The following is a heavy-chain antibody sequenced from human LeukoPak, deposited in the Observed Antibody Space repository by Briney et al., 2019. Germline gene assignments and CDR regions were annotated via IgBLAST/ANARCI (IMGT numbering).Heavy chain of an antibody. V-gene: IGHV4-30-4*07. J-gene: IGHJ3*02. D-gene: IGHD7-27*01. CDR2: ISYSGST. CDR1: GGSISSGGYL. Sequence: PSQTLSLTCAVSGGSISSGGYLWSWIRQQPGKGLEWIGYISYSGSTYYNPSLKSRITISVDTSKNQFSLKLNFVTAADTAVYYCAREGDYNRGNSAFDIWGQGTMVTVSS. CDR3: AREGDYNRGNSAFDI.